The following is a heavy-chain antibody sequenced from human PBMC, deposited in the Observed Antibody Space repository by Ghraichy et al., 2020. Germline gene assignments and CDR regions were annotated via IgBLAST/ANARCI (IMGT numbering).Heavy chain of an antibody. CDR1: GFTFSSYA. Sequence: GGSLRLSCAASGFTFSSYAMSWVRQAPGKGLEWVSAISGGGGSTYYADSVKGRFTISRDNSKNTLYLQMNSLRAEDTAVYYCAKFARDWPNEYLQHWGQGALVTVSS. V-gene: IGHV3-23*01. CDR3: AKFARDWPNEYLQH. CDR2: ISGGGGST. D-gene: IGHD3/OR15-3a*01. J-gene: IGHJ1*01.